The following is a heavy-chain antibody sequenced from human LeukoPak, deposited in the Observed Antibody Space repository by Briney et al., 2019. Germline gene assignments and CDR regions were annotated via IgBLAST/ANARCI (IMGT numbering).Heavy chain of an antibody. Sequence: PGGSLRLSCVASGFTLSSYGMSWVRQAPGKGLEWVSSIISRGTPYYADSVKGRFSISRDNAENTLYLQMSNLRADDSAVYYCAKSRAGIYDALHIWGQGTVVIVS. CDR1: GFTLSSYG. J-gene: IGHJ3*02. CDR2: IISRGTP. CDR3: AKSRAGIYDALHI. V-gene: IGHV3-23*01.